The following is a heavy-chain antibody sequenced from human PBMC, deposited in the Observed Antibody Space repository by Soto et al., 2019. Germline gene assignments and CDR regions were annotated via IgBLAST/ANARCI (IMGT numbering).Heavy chain of an antibody. Sequence: SETPSLTCTVSGGPISSSSYYWGWIRQPPGKGLEWIGSIYYSGSTYYNPSLKSRVTISVDTSKNQFSLKLSSVTAADTAVYYCARPAGDDYGDNNWFDPWGQGTLVTVSS. CDR2: IYYSGST. CDR3: ARPAGDDYGDNNWFDP. V-gene: IGHV4-39*01. CDR1: GGPISSSSYY. D-gene: IGHD4-17*01. J-gene: IGHJ5*02.